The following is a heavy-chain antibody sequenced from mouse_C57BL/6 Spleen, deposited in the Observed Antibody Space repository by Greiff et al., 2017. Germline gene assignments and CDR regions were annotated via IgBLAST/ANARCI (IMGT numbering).Heavy chain of an antibody. CDR2: IHPNSGST. CDR1: GYTFTSYW. Sequence: QVQLKQPGAELVKPGASVKLSCKASGYTFTSYWMHWVKQRPGQGLEWIGMIHPNSGSTNYNEKFKSKATLTVDKSSSTAYMQLSSLTSEDSAVYYCASSYYSNYDAMDYWGQGTSVTVSS. CDR3: ASSYYSNYDAMDY. J-gene: IGHJ4*01. D-gene: IGHD2-5*01. V-gene: IGHV1-64*01.